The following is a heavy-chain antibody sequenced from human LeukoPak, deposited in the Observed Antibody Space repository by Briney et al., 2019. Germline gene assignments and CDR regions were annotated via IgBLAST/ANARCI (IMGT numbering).Heavy chain of an antibody. Sequence: GGSLRLSCAASGFTFSSYAMHWVRQAPGKGLEWVAVISYDGSNKYYADSVKGRFTTSRDNSKNTLYLQMNSLRAEDTAVYYCAKDLASYYYYGMDVWGQGTTVTVSS. CDR1: GFTFSSYA. J-gene: IGHJ6*02. V-gene: IGHV3-30-3*01. CDR3: AKDLASYYYYGMDV. CDR2: ISYDGSNK.